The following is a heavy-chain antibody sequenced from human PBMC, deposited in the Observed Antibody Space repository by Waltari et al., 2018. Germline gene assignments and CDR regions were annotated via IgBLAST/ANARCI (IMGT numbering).Heavy chain of an antibody. Sequence: QVQLQESGPGLVKPSETLSLTCTVSGGSISSYSWSWIRQPAGKGLEWIGRLDTRWRTNYNASLKRRVTMSADTSKNHVSLKRSSVTAADTAVYYCARATQRSRYYGMDVWGQGTTVTVSS. D-gene: IGHD6-25*01. CDR2: LDTRWRT. V-gene: IGHV4-4*07. CDR3: ARATQRSRYYGMDV. CDR1: GGSISSYS. J-gene: IGHJ6*02.